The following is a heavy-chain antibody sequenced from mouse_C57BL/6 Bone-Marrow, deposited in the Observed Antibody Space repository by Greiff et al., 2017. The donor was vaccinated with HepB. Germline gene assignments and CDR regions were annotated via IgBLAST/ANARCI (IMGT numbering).Heavy chain of an antibody. CDR2: IYPGSGNT. D-gene: IGHD2-1*01. J-gene: IGHJ4*01. CDR3: ARSDYDENYRGMDD. V-gene: IGHV1-76*01. CDR1: GYTFTDYY. Sequence: QVQLMESGAELVRPGASVKLSCKASGYTFTDYYINWVKQRPGQGLEWIARIYPGSGNTYYNEKFKGNATLTAEKSSSTAYMQLSSRTSEDSAVYCCARSDYDENYRGMDDWGQGTSGTVSS.